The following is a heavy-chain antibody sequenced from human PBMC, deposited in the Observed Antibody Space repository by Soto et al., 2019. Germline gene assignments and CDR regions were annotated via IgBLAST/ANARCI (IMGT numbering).Heavy chain of an antibody. J-gene: IGHJ4*02. V-gene: IGHV4-59*08. CDR2: IYYSGST. CDR3: ARGSSSWLFFDY. D-gene: IGHD6-13*01. Sequence: PSETLSLTCTVSGGSISSFYWSWIRQPPGKGLEWIGYIYYSGSTNYNPSLKSRVTISVDTSKNQFSLKLSSVTAADTAVYYCARGSSSWLFFDYWGKGTLVTVSS. CDR1: GGSISSFY.